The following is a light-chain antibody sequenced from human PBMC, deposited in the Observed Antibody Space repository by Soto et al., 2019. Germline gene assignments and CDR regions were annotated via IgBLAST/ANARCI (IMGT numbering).Light chain of an antibody. CDR3: QQYGSSRIT. J-gene: IGKJ5*01. Sequence: EIVLTQSPGTLSLSPGERATLSCRASQRVSSSYLAWYQQKPGQAPRLLIYGASSRATGIPDRFGGSGSGTDFTLTISRLEPEDFAVYYCQQYGSSRITFGQGTRLEIK. V-gene: IGKV3-20*01. CDR1: QRVSSSY. CDR2: GAS.